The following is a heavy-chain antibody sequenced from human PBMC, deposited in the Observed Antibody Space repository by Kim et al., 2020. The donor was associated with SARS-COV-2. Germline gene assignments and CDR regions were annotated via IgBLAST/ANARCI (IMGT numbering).Heavy chain of an antibody. V-gene: IGHV3-7*01. D-gene: IGHD6-13*01. CDR2: IKQDGSEK. CDR1: GFTFSSYW. Sequence: GGSLRLSCAASGFTFSSYWMSWVRQAPGKGLEWVANIKQDGSEKYYVDSVKGRFTISRDNAKNSLYLQMNSLRAEDTAVYYCAREAHEPTKLSSSWYFYWGQGTLVTVSS. CDR3: AREAHEPTKLSSSWYFY. J-gene: IGHJ1*01.